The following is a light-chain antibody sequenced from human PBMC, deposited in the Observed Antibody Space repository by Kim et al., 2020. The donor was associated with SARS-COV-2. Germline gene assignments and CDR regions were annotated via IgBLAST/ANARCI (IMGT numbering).Light chain of an antibody. J-gene: IGKJ2*01. CDR3: QHYIRFPYT. V-gene: IGKV1-5*01. CDR2: QAS. Sequence: ASVGDRVSITCRASQIIETYLAWYQQKPGKAPALLIYQASSLHIGVPSRFSGSGSGTEFTLSINSLQPDDFATYYCQHYIRFPYTFGQGTKVDIK. CDR1: QIIETY.